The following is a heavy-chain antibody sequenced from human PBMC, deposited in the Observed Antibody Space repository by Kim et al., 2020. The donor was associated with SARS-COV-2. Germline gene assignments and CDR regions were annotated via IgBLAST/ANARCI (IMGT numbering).Heavy chain of an antibody. V-gene: IGHV1-3*01. Sequence: KYSQKFQGRVTSTRDTAASTAYMELSSLRSEDTAVYDCARGITVTTQPDYWGQGTLVTVSS. CDR3: ARGITVTTQPDY. D-gene: IGHD4-17*01. J-gene: IGHJ4*02.